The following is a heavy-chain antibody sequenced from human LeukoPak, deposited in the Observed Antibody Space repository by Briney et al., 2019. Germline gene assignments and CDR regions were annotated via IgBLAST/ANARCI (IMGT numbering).Heavy chain of an antibody. CDR2: INHSGST. J-gene: IGHJ3*02. CDR3: ARGLEPPDTFDI. CDR1: GGSFSDYY. D-gene: IGHD1-1*01. Sequence: SETLSLTCAVYGGSFSDYYWSWIRQPPGKGLEWIGEINHSGSTNYNPSLKSRVTISVDRSKDQFSLKLNSVTAADTAVYYCARGLEPPDTFDIWGQGTMVTVSS. V-gene: IGHV4-34*01.